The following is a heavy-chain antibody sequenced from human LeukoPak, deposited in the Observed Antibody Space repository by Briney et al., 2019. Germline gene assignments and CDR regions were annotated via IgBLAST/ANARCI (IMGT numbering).Heavy chain of an antibody. CDR3: ARTPLGGAWFDP. V-gene: IGHV4-30-4*08. Sequence: SETLSLTCTVSGGSISSGDYYWSWIRQPPGKGLEWIGYIYYNGSTYYNPSLKSRVTISVDTSKNQFSLKLSSVTAADTAVYYCARTPLGGAWFDPWGQGTLATVSS. CDR1: GGSISSGDYY. J-gene: IGHJ5*02. CDR2: IYYNGST. D-gene: IGHD2-15*01.